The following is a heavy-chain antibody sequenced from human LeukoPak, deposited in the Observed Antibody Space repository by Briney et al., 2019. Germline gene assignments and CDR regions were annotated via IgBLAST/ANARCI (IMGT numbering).Heavy chain of an antibody. Sequence: GASVKVSCKASGYTFTSYYMHWVRQAPGQGLEWMGIINPSGGSTSYAQNFQGRVTMTRDMSTSTVYMDFSSLRSEDTAVYYCARNQASGLDYWGQGTLVTVSS. CDR3: ARNQASGLDY. CDR2: INPSGGST. V-gene: IGHV1-46*01. J-gene: IGHJ4*02. D-gene: IGHD3-10*01. CDR1: GYTFTSYY.